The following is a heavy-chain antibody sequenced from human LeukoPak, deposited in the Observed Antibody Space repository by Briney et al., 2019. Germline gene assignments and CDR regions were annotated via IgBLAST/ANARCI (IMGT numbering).Heavy chain of an antibody. CDR2: ISSSGTTI. V-gene: IGHV3-48*03. Sequence: GGSLRLSCAASGFTFSSYEMNWVRQTPGKGLEWISYISSSGTTIYYADSVKGRFTISRDNAKNSLYLQLNSLRAEDTAVYYCARDGRSSSRRPYYYYYYMDVWGKGATVTISS. D-gene: IGHD6-6*01. CDR3: ARDGRSSSRRPYYYYYYMDV. J-gene: IGHJ6*03. CDR1: GFTFSSYE.